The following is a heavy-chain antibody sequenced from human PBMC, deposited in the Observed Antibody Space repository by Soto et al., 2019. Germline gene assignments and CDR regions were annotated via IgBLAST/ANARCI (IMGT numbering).Heavy chain of an antibody. D-gene: IGHD6-13*01. V-gene: IGHV3-15*01. CDR2: VKSKTDGETT. CDR1: GFIFSKAW. CDR3: TADVRRAAAGGWAP. Sequence: EVQLVESGGGLVKPGGSLRLSCAASGFIFSKAWMSWVRQAPGKGPEWVGRVKSKTDGETTGYAAPVRGRFTISRDDSKNMVYLQMNGLKTGATALYYCTADVRRAAAGGWAPWGEGTLVTVSS. J-gene: IGHJ5*02.